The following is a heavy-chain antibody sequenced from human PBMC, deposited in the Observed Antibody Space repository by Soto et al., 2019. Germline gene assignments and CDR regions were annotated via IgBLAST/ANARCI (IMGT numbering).Heavy chain of an antibody. CDR3: ARKPYCIGWYIGYYGMDF. J-gene: IGHJ6*02. CDR1: GYTFTSYA. Sequence: ASVKVSCKASGYTFTSYAMHWVRQAPGQRLEWMGWINAGNGNTKYSQKFQGRVTITRDTSASTAYMELSSLRSEDTAVYYCARKPYCIGWYIGYYGMDFWGQGTTVTVSS. V-gene: IGHV1-3*01. CDR2: INAGNGNT. D-gene: IGHD6-19*01.